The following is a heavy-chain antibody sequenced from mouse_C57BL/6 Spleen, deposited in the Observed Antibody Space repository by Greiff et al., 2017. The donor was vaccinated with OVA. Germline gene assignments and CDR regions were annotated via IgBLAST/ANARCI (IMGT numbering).Heavy chain of an antibody. CDR3: ARRYVGDYFDY. D-gene: IGHD2-14*01. J-gene: IGHJ2*01. CDR1: GYTFTSYW. CDR2: IDPSDSYT. Sequence: QVQLKQPGAELVKPGASVKLSCKASGYTFTSYWMQWVKQRPGQGLEWIGEIDPSDSYTNYNQKFKGKATLTVDTSSSTAYMQLSSLTSEDSAVYYCARRYVGDYFDYWGQGTTLTVSS. V-gene: IGHV1-50*01.